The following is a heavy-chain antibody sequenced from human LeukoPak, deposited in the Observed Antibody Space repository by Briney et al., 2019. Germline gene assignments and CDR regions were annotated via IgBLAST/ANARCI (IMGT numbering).Heavy chain of an antibody. J-gene: IGHJ5*02. V-gene: IGHV3-30*18. D-gene: IGHD2-2*01. CDR2: ISYDGSNK. Sequence: GGSLRLSCAASGFTFSSYSMNWVRQAPGKGLEWVAVISYDGSNKYYADSVKGRFTISRDNSKNTLYLQMNSLRAEDTAVYYCAKDLSALGVVPAAMGDPWGQGTLVTVSS. CDR3: AKDLSALGVVPAAMGDP. CDR1: GFTFSSYS.